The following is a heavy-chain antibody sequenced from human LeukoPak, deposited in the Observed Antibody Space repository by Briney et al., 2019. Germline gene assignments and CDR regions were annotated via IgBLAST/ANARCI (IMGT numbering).Heavy chain of an antibody. CDR2: TYYRSQWYN. J-gene: IGHJ4*01. CDR1: GDSDSSNGAA. CDR3: ARDRGRMIDY. Sequence: SQTLSLSCPISGDSDSSNGAAWNWIRQSPSTGLEWLGRTYYRSQWYNDYAVSVKSRITINRDTSKNQFSLQLNSVTPEDTAVYYCARDRGRMIDYWGHGTQVTVSS. D-gene: IGHD2-15*01. V-gene: IGHV6-1*01.